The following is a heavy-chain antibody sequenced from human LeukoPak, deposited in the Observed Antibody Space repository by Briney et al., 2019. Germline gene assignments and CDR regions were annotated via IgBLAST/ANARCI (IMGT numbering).Heavy chain of an antibody. J-gene: IGHJ5*02. CDR1: GGSISSYY. CDR3: ASSTVLTPGGLGDWFDP. D-gene: IGHD4-23*01. CDR2: IDYSGST. Sequence: PSETLSLTCTVSGGSISSYYWSWIRQPPGKGLEWIGYIDYSGSTHYNPSLKSRVTISVDTSKNQFSLRLSSVTAADTTVYYCASSTVLTPGGLGDWFDPWGQGTLVTVSS. V-gene: IGHV4-59*08.